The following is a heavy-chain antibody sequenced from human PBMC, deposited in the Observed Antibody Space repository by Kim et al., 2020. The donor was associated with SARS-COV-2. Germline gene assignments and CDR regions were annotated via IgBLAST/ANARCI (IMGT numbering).Heavy chain of an antibody. J-gene: IGHJ6*02. CDR1: GYTFTDYY. Sequence: ASVKVSCKASGYTFTDYYMHWVRQAPGQGLEWMGRINPNSGGTNYAQKFQGRVTMTRDTSISTAYMELSRLISDDTAVYYCARWPGIGEGEPVHYYYGMDVWGQGTTVTVSS. D-gene: IGHD1-26*01. V-gene: IGHV1-2*06. CDR2: INPNSGGT. CDR3: ARWPGIGEGEPVHYYYGMDV.